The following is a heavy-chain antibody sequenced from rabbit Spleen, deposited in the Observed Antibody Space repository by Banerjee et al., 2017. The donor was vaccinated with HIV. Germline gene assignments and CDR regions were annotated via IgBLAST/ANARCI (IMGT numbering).Heavy chain of an antibody. D-gene: IGHD1-1*01. CDR2: IDPFFGTT. CDR3: ARDPAYASGSGAYLGL. Sequence: QLKESGGGLVRPGGSLKLSCKGSGFDFSTYYMSWVRQAPGKGLEWIGYIDPFFGTTYYASWVNGRFTISSHNAQNTLYLQLNSLTVADTATYFCARDPAYASGSGAYLGLWGPGTLVTVS. CDR1: GFDFSTYY. V-gene: IGHV1S7*01. J-gene: IGHJ6*01.